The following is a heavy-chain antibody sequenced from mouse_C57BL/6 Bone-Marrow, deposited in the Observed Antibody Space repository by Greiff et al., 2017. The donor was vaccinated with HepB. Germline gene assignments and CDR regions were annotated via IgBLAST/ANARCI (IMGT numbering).Heavy chain of an antibody. V-gene: IGHV5-9-1*02. CDR1: GFTFSSYA. J-gene: IGHJ1*03. D-gene: IGHD1-1*01. CDR3: TRDTLHYYGSSYDWYFDV. CDR2: ISSGGDYI. Sequence: EVMLVESGEGLVKPGGSLKLSCAASGFTFSSYAMSWVRQTPEKRLEWVAYISSGGDYIYYADTVKGRFTISRDNARNTLYLQMSSLKSEDTAMYYCTRDTLHYYGSSYDWYFDVWGTGTTVTVSS.